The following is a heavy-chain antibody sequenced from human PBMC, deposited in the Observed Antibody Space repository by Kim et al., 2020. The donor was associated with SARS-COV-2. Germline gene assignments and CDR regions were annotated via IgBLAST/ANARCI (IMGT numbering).Heavy chain of an antibody. J-gene: IGHJ4*02. CDR3: ARGPAGVFDY. D-gene: IGHD3-3*01. Sequence: IANYAQKFQGRVTITADKSTSTAYMELSSLRSEDTAVYYCARGPAGVFDYWGQGTLVTVSS. CDR2: IA. V-gene: IGHV1-69*04.